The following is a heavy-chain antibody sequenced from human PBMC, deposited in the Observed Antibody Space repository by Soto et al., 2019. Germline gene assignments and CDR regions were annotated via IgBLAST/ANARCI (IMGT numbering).Heavy chain of an antibody. CDR2: INHSGST. J-gene: IGHJ6*02. D-gene: IGHD3-9*01. Sequence: SETLSLTCAVYGGSFSGYYWSWIRQPPGKGLEWIGEINHSGSTNYNPSLKSRVTISVDTSKNQFSLKLSSVTAADTAVYYCARGDILTGYYYYYYGMDVWGQGTTVTVS. CDR1: GGSFSGYY. CDR3: ARGDILTGYYYYYYGMDV. V-gene: IGHV4-34*01.